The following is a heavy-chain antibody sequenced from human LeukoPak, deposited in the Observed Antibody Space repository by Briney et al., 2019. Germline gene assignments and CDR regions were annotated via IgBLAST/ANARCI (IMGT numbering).Heavy chain of an antibody. Sequence: GGSLRLSCVASAFTFSSYAMSWVRQAPGKGLEWVSSISGSSSYIYYADSVKGRFTISRGNAKNSLYLQMNSLRAEDTAVYYCARDRITVAATETSFDYWGQGTLVTVSS. CDR1: AFTFSSYA. CDR2: ISGSSSYI. D-gene: IGHD6-19*01. J-gene: IGHJ4*02. CDR3: ARDRITVAATETSFDY. V-gene: IGHV3-21*01.